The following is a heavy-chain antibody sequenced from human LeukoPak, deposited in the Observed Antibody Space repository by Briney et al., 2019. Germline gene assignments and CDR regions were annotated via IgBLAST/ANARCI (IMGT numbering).Heavy chain of an antibody. Sequence: GGSLRLSCAASGFTFSSYGMSWDRQAPGKGLEWVSTISGSAYNTYYADSVKGRFTISRDNSANTLYLQMNSLRAEDTALYYCAKHSGSYFIYYVDSWGQGTLVTVSS. CDR3: AKHSGSYFIYYVDS. J-gene: IGHJ4*02. D-gene: IGHD1-26*01. CDR1: GFTFSSYG. CDR2: ISGSAYNT. V-gene: IGHV3-23*01.